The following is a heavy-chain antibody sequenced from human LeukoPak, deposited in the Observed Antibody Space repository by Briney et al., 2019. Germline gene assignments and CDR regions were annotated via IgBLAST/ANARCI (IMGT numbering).Heavy chain of an antibody. J-gene: IGHJ5*02. V-gene: IGHV4-39*01. Sequence: SETLSLTCTVSGGSISSSSYYWGWIRQPPGKGLEWIGSIYYSGSTYYNPSLKSRVTLSVDTSKNQFSLKLNSVTAADTAVYYCSRHEVSTFFGGVTISGGFDPWGQGTQVTVSS. D-gene: IGHD3-3*01. CDR3: SRHEVSTFFGGVTISGGFDP. CDR2: IYYSGST. CDR1: GGSISSSSYY.